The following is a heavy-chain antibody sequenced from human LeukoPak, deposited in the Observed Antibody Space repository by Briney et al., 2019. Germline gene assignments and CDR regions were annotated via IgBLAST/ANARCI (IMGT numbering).Heavy chain of an antibody. V-gene: IGHV4-59*01. CDR2: IYYSGST. J-gene: IGHJ5*02. Sequence: PSETLSLTWTVSGGSISSYYWSWIRQPPGKGLEWIGYIYYSGSTNYNPSLKSRVTISVDTSKNQFSLKLSSVAAADTAVYYCARDRGESSSSKFDPWGQGTLVTVSS. CDR1: GGSISSYY. D-gene: IGHD6-13*01. CDR3: ARDRGESSSSKFDP.